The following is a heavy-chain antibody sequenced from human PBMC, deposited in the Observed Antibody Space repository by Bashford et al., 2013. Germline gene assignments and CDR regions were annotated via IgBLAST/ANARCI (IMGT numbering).Heavy chain of an antibody. V-gene: IGHV3-48*02. CDR2: ISSGSSVI. J-gene: IGHJ5*02. D-gene: IGHD3-9*01. CDR3: ASRATDWYEANNWFDP. CDR1: GFTFSSYG. Sequence: GGSLRLSCAASGFTFSSYGMHWVRQAPGKGLEWISYISSGSSVIYYADSVKGRFTISRDNAKNSLYLQMNSLRDEDTAVYYCASRATDWYEANNWFDPWGQGTLVTVSS.